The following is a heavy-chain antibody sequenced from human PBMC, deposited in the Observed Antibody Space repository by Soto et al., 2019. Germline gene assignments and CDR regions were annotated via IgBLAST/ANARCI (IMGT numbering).Heavy chain of an antibody. Sequence: QVHLQESGPGLVKPSGTLSLTCAVSGGSIISSKWWNGVRQPPGKGLEWIGDIYHSGSTDYNPSLKSRVTISVDKSKNQFSLRMNSMAAADTAMYYCASRDHYGDYAHAYDIWGQGTMVTVSS. D-gene: IGHD4-17*01. CDR2: IYHSGST. V-gene: IGHV4-4*02. J-gene: IGHJ3*02. CDR1: GGSIISSKW. CDR3: ASRDHYGDYAHAYDI.